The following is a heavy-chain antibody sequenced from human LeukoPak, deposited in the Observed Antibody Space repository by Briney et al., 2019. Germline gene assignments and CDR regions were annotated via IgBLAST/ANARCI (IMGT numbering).Heavy chain of an antibody. CDR3: ARESGITMLRGAHTP. Sequence: AGGSLRLSCAAPGITFSNYNMNWVRQAPGKGLEWISAITSSSSYTFYADSVKGRFTISRDNAQNSLYLQMNSLRAEDTAVYYCARESGITMLRGAHTPWGQGILVTVSS. J-gene: IGHJ5*02. D-gene: IGHD3-10*01. CDR1: GITFSNYN. V-gene: IGHV3-21*01. CDR2: ITSSSSYT.